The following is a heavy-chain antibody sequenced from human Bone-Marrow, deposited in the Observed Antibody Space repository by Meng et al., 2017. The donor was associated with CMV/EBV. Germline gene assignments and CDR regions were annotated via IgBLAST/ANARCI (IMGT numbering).Heavy chain of an antibody. CDR1: GYTFTDYY. CDR2: MNPNSGNT. CDR3: ARGRGYCSSTSCYKPHGMDV. V-gene: IGHV1-8*02. J-gene: IGHJ6*02. D-gene: IGHD2-2*02. Sequence: ASVKVSCKASGYTFTDYYIHWVRQAPGQGLEWMGWMNPNSGNTGYAQKFQGRVTMTRNTSISTAYMELGSLRSEDTAVYYCARGRGYCSSTSCYKPHGMDVWGQGTTVTVSS.